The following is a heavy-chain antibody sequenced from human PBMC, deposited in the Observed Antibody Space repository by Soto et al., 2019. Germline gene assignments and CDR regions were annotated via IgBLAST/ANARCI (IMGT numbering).Heavy chain of an antibody. V-gene: IGHV4-30-4*01. J-gene: IGHJ6*02. CDR2: IYYSGGT. D-gene: IGHD3-10*01. CDR1: GGSISSGDYY. Sequence: QVQLQESGPGLVKPSQTLSLTCTVSGGSISSGDYYWSWIRQPPGKGLEWIGYIYYSGGTYYNPSLKSRVTISVDTSKNQFSLKLSSVTAADTAVYYCARRGMVRGSYYYGMDVWGQGTTVTVSS. CDR3: ARRGMVRGSYYYGMDV.